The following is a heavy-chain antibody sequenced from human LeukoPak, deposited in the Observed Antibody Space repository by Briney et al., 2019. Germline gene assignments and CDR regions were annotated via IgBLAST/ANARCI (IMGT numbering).Heavy chain of an antibody. J-gene: IGHJ4*02. D-gene: IGHD2-15*01. CDR2: IRNSGTTI. CDR3: AKAPVTSCRGTYCYPFDS. V-gene: IGHV3-48*03. CDR1: GFTFSSYE. Sequence: PGGSLRLSCVASGFTFSSYEMNWVRQAPGKGLEWISYIRNSGTTIYYTDSVKGRFTISRDNSKNTLYLQMNSLRAEDAAVYFCAKAPVTSCRGTYCYPFDSWGQGTLVTVSS.